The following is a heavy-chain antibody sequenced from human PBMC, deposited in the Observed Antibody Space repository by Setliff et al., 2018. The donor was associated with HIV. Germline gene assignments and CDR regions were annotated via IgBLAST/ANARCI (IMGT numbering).Heavy chain of an antibody. CDR2: VNSRGYT. CDR3: ARDRLDGHDTSGYYYAY. J-gene: IGHJ4*02. V-gene: IGHV4-4*08. CDR1: GGSISSYY. D-gene: IGHD3-22*01. Sequence: PSETLSLTCTVSGGSISSYYWSWSRQPPGKGLEWIGRVNSRGYTEYNPSFKSRVTISVDTSKNQFSLKLSSVTAADTAVYYCARDRLDGHDTSGYYYAYWGQGTLVTVSS.